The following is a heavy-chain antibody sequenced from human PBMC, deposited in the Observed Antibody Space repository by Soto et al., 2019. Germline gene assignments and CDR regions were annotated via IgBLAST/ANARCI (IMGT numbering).Heavy chain of an antibody. CDR2: VYPRDSDT. CDR1: GYIFIDYW. V-gene: IGHV5-51*01. D-gene: IGHD2-15*01. J-gene: IGHJ4*02. Sequence: GESLKISCKASGYIFIDYWIGWVRQMPGKGLEWMGIVYPRDSDTRYSPSFQGQVTISADRSTGTAFLQWRSLKASDTALYYCARPPLPGYSIHFNSWGQGTLVTVSS. CDR3: ARPPLPGYSIHFNS.